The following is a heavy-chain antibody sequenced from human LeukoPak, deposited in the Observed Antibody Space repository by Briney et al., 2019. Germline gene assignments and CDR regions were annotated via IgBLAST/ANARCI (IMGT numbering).Heavy chain of an antibody. Sequence: GESLKISCKGSGYSFTSYWIGWVRQMPGKGLEWMGIIYPGDSDTRYSPSSQGQVTISADKSISTAYLQWSSLKASDTATYYCARSFRGSGWYIDNWGQGTLVTVSS. J-gene: IGHJ4*02. CDR3: ARSFRGSGWYIDN. CDR1: GYSFTSYW. CDR2: IYPGDSDT. V-gene: IGHV5-51*01. D-gene: IGHD6-25*01.